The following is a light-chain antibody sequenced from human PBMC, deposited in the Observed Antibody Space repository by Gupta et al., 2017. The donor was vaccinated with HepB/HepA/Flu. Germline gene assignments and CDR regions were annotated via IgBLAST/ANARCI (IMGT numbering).Light chain of an antibody. V-gene: IGKV2D-29*01. CDR3: MQTIEFPLT. J-gene: IGKJ4*01. CDR1: QSLLFGDGKTY. CDR2: EVS. Sequence: DVVMTQTPLSLSVTPRQPASISCKSSQSLLFGDGKTYLYWFLQRPGQPPHPLIYEVSNRFSGVPERFSGSGSRTDFTLKISRVEAEDVGVYYCMQTIEFPLTFGGGTKVEI.